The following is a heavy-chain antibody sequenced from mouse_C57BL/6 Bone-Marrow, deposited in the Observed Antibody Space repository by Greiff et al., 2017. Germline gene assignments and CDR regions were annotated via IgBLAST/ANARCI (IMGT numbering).Heavy chain of an antibody. CDR2: INPNNGGT. J-gene: IGHJ4*01. CDR3: AYDYDEDAMDY. V-gene: IGHV1-26*01. D-gene: IGHD2-4*01. CDR1: GYTFTDYY. Sequence: EVQLQQSGPELVKPGASVKISCKASGYTFTDYYMNWVKHSHGKSLEWIGDINPNNGGTSYNQKFKGKATLTVDKSSSTAYMELRSLTSEDSAVYYCAYDYDEDAMDYWGQGTSVTVSS.